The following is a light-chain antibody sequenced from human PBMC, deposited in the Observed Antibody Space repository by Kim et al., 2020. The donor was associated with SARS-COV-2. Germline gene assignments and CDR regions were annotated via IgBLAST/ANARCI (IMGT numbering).Light chain of an antibody. Sequence: DIVLTQSPGTLSVSPGETATLTCRASQSIRYNYLAWYQQKRGQAPRLLIYGASTRASGIPDRFSGSGSGTDFTLTISRLEPEDFAVYSCQQYGGSPWTFGQGTKVDIK. V-gene: IGKV3-20*01. CDR3: QQYGGSPWT. CDR2: GAS. CDR1: QSIRYNY. J-gene: IGKJ1*01.